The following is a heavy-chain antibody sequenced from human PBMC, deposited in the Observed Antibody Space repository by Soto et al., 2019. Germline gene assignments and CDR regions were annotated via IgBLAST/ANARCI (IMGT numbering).Heavy chain of an antibody. V-gene: IGHV1-24*01. CDR1: GYTLTELS. CDR3: ATLSPGIAEKWFDP. Sequence: ASVKVSCKVSGYTLTELSMHWVRQAPGKGLEWMGGFDPEDGETIYAQKFQGRVTMTEDTSTDTAYMELSSLRSEDTAVYYCATLSPGIAEKWFDPWGQGTLVTVSS. J-gene: IGHJ5*02. CDR2: FDPEDGET. D-gene: IGHD6-13*01.